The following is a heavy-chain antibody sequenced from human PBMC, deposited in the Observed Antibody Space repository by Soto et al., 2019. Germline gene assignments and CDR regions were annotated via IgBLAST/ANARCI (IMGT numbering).Heavy chain of an antibody. CDR3: ARGYCSSSGCSHYFDY. D-gene: IGHD2-2*01. V-gene: IGHV1-2*02. CDR1: GYTFPGNY. J-gene: IGHJ4*02. CDR2: INPTSGGT. Sequence: ASVKVSCKASGYTFPGNYMHWVRQAPGQGLEWMALINPTSGGTNYAQKFQGRVTMTWDTSISTAFMELSRLRSDDTAIYYCARGYCSSSGCSHYFDYWGQGTLVTVSS.